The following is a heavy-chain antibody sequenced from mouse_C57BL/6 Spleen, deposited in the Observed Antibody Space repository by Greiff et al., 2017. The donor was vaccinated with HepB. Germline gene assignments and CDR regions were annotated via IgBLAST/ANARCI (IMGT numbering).Heavy chain of an antibody. D-gene: IGHD2-5*01. CDR2: SRNKANDYTT. J-gene: IGHJ1*03. CDR3: ARDALYYSNYGSYWYFDV. V-gene: IGHV7-1*01. Sequence: EVKLVESGGGLVQSGRSLRLSCATSGFTFSDFYMEWVRQAPGKGLEWIAASRNKANDYTTEYSASVKGRFIVSRDTAQSILYLQMNALRAEDTAIYYCARDALYYSNYGSYWYFDVWGTGTTVTVSS. CDR1: GFTFSDFY.